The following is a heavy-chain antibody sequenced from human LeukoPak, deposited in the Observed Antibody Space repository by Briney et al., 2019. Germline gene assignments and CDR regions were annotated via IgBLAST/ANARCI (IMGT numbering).Heavy chain of an antibody. J-gene: IGHJ4*02. D-gene: IGHD5-12*01. Sequence: GRSLRLSCAASGFTFSGYAMHWVRQAPGKGLEWVAVISYDGSNKYYADSVKGRFTISRDNSKNTLYLQMNSLRAEDTAVYYCARWGLRNDYWGQGTLVTVSS. CDR1: GFTFSGYA. CDR3: ARWGLRNDY. CDR2: ISYDGSNK. V-gene: IGHV3-30-3*01.